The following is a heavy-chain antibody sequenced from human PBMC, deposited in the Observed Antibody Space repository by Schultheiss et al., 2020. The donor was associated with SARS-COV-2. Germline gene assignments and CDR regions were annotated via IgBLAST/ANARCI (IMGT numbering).Heavy chain of an antibody. D-gene: IGHD6-6*01. CDR1: GFTFSSYA. Sequence: GGSLRLSCAASGFTFSSYAMHWVRQAPGKGLEWVAVISYDGSNKYYADSVKGRFTISRDNSKNTLYLQMNSLRAEDTAVYYCARTARRYSSPYYFDYWGQGTLVTVSS. CDR3: ARTARRYSSPYYFDY. CDR2: ISYDGSNK. V-gene: IGHV3-30*07. J-gene: IGHJ4*02.